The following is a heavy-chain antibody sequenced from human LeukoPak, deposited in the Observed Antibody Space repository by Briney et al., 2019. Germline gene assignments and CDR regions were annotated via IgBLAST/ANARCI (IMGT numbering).Heavy chain of an antibody. D-gene: IGHD3-10*01. CDR3: ARGQVWFGESDAFDI. CDR2: INPNSGGT. CDR1: GYTFTGYY. Sequence: ASVEVSCKASGYTFTGYYMHWVRQAPGQGLEWMGWINPNSGGTNYAQKFQGWVTMTRDTSISTAYMELSRLRSDDTAVYYCARGQVWFGESDAFDIWGQGTMVTVSS. V-gene: IGHV1-2*04. J-gene: IGHJ3*02.